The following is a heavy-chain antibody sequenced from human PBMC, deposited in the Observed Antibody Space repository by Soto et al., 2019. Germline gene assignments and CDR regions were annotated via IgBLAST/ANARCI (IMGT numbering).Heavy chain of an antibody. CDR1: GGSISSSSYY. D-gene: IGHD6-13*01. CDR3: ARGAAAGTGYYYYYYMDV. V-gene: IGHV4-39*01. Sequence: SETLSLTCTVSGGSISSSSYYWGWIRQPPGKGLEWIGSIYYSGSTYYNPSLKSRVTISVDTSKNQFSLKLSSVTAADTAVYYCARGAAAGTGYYYYYYMDVWGKGTTVTVSS. J-gene: IGHJ6*03. CDR2: IYYSGST.